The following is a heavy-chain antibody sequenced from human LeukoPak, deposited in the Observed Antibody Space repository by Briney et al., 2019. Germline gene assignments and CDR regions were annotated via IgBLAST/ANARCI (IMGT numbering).Heavy chain of an antibody. J-gene: IGHJ4*02. Sequence: KHSQTLALTYTVSGDPIRSLFWRWVRQPPAKGLEERVFFYYTGCTNYNPSLKGRISISVGTITNHLFQNLASVAAGDPALYFLGRLPSAGYGYFEEWGQGALVTVSS. CDR2: FYYTGCT. CDR1: GDPIRSLF. D-gene: IGHD4-17*01. V-gene: IGHV4-59*01. CDR3: GRLPSAGYGYFEE.